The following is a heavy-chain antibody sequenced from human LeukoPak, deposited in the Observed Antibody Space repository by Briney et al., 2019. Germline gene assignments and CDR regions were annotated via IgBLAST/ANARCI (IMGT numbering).Heavy chain of an antibody. CDR2: ISHSGNIVSHTGNT. Sequence: SETLSLTCTVSDDSISSFYWSWVRQPPGKGLEWIGYISHSGNIVSHTGNTNYNPSLESRVTISVDTSKKQLSLKVTSMTAADTGVYFYARHREIWPRYWFFDLWGRGTLVTVSS. J-gene: IGHJ2*01. CDR1: DDSISSFY. CDR3: ARHREIWPRYWFFDL. V-gene: IGHV4-59*08.